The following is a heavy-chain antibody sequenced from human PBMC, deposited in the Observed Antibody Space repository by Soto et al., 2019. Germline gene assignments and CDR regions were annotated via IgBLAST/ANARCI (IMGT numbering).Heavy chain of an antibody. CDR1: GSTFSTYG. J-gene: IGHJ2*01. D-gene: IGHD1-26*01. V-gene: IGHV3-30*18. Sequence: QVQLVESGGGVVQPGRSLRLSCAASGSTFSTYGMHWVRQAPGKGLEWVAVISYDGSNKYYANSVKGRFTISRDNSKNTLYLQMNSLRAEDTAVYYCAKGHRDDLVGATTGGWYFDLWGRGTLVTVSS. CDR3: AKGHRDDLVGATTGGWYFDL. CDR2: ISYDGSNK.